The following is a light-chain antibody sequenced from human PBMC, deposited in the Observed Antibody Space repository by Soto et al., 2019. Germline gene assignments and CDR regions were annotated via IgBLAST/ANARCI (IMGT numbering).Light chain of an antibody. Sequence: QAVVTQEPSFSVSPGGTVTLTCGLNSGSVSTADYPSWYQQTPGQAPRTLIYSTKTRSSGVPDRFSGSSSGAERYLTISSLQSEDEADYSCQTWATGTVVFGGGTKLTVL. V-gene: IGLV8-61*01. CDR2: STK. J-gene: IGLJ2*01. CDR3: QTWATGTVV. CDR1: SGSVSTADY.